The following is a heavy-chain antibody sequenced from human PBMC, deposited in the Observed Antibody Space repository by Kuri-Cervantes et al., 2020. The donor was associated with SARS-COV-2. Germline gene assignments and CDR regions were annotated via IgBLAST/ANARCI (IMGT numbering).Heavy chain of an antibody. Sequence: GESLKISCAASGFTFSSYAMHRVRQAPGKGLEWVSVIYSGGSTYYADPVKGRFTISRDNSKNTLYLQMNSLRAEDTAVYYCAKDTEYSSGWYYFDYWGQGTLVTVSS. D-gene: IGHD6-19*01. CDR3: AKDTEYSSGWYYFDY. CDR1: GFTFSSYA. CDR2: IYSGGST. J-gene: IGHJ4*02. V-gene: IGHV3-53*01.